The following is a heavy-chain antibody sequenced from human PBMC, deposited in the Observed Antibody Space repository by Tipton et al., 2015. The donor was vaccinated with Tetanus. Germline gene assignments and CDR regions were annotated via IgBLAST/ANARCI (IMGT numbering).Heavy chain of an antibody. V-gene: IGHV3-21*01. Sequence: SLRLSCVVSGFTFSSYTMNWVRQAPGKGLEWVSSISSTSRYIYYADSVKGRFSISRDNSKNSLFLQLSSLRVDDTVLYFCVSGSSLDYWGQGTLVAVSP. CDR3: VSGSSLDY. J-gene: IGHJ4*02. CDR2: ISSTSRYI. CDR1: GFTFSSYT. D-gene: IGHD6-6*01.